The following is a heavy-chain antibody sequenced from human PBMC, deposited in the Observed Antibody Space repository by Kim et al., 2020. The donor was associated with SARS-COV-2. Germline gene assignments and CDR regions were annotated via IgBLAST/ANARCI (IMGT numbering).Heavy chain of an antibody. J-gene: IGHJ6*02. V-gene: IGHV3-48*03. Sequence: GGSLRLSCAASGFTFGSYEMNWVRQAPGKGLEWVSYISSSGSTIYYADSVKGRFTISRDNAKNSLYLQMNSLRAEDTAVYYCARDRSVSYGPYYYGMDVWGQGTTVTVSS. CDR2: ISSSGSTI. CDR1: GFTFGSYE. CDR3: ARDRSVSYGPYYYGMDV. D-gene: IGHD5-18*01.